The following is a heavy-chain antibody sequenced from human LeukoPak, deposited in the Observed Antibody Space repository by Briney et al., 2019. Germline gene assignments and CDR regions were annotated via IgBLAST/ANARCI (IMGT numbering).Heavy chain of an antibody. CDR2: ISYDGSNK. J-gene: IGHJ4*02. CDR1: GFTFSSYV. Sequence: GGSLRLSCAASGFTFSSYVMHWVRQAPGKGLEWVAVISYDGSNKYYADSVKGRFTISRDNSKNTLYLQMNSLRAEDTAVYYCARDGRIWFGELFFDYWGQGTLVTVSS. D-gene: IGHD3-10*01. V-gene: IGHV3-30-3*01. CDR3: ARDGRIWFGELFFDY.